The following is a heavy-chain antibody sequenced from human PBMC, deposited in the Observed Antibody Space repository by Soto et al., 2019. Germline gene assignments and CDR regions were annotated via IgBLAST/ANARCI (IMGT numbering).Heavy chain of an antibody. CDR3: ARVSKRSLRFLEWFDPYYYGMDV. Sequence: PGGSLRLSCAASGFTFSSYDMHWVRQATGKGLEWVSAIGTAGDTYYPGSVKGRFTISRENAKNSLYLQMNSLRAEDTAVYYCARVSKRSLRFLEWFDPYYYGMDVWGQGTTVTVSS. J-gene: IGHJ6*02. CDR2: IGTAGDT. D-gene: IGHD3-3*01. CDR1: GFTFSSYD. V-gene: IGHV3-13*01.